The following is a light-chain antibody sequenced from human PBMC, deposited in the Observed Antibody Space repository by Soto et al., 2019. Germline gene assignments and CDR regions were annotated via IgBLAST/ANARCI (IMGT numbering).Light chain of an antibody. V-gene: IGKV3-20*01. CDR3: QHYVTSRTT. CDR1: QSVTSNY. J-gene: IGKJ1*01. Sequence: EVVLTQSHGTLSFSPGERATLSCEASQSVTSNYLAWYQQKPGQAPRLLIFGASIRVTGIPDRFIGSGSGTDFTLTISRLEPEDFAVYYCQHYVTSRTTFGQGTKVDIK. CDR2: GAS.